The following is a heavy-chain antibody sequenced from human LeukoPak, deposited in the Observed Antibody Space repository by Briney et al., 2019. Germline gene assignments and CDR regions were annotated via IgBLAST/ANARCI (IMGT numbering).Heavy chain of an antibody. CDR2: IYTSGST. CDR3: ARDTGDYGSGRLDY. CDR1: GGSISSYY. J-gene: IGHJ4*02. D-gene: IGHD3-10*01. Sequence: PSETLSLTCTVSGGSISSYYWSWIRQPAGKGLEWIGRIYTSGSTNYNPSLNSRVTVSVDTSKNQFCLKLSSVTAADTAVYYCARDTGDYGSGRLDYWGQGTLVTVSS. V-gene: IGHV4-4*07.